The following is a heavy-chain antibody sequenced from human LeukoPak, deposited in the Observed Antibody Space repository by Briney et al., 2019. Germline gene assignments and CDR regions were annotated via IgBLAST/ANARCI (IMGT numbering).Heavy chain of an antibody. J-gene: IGHJ5*02. CDR3: ARDRYCSGGSCYSGVGFDP. CDR1: SYTFTSYG. D-gene: IGHD2-15*01. CDR2: ISAYNGNT. V-gene: IGHV1-18*01. Sequence: ASVKVSCKSSSYTFTSYGIIWVRQAPGQGLEWMGWISAYNGNTNYVQKLQGRVTMTTDTSTSTAYMELRSLRSDDTAVYYCARDRYCSGGSCYSGVGFDPWGQGTLVTVSS.